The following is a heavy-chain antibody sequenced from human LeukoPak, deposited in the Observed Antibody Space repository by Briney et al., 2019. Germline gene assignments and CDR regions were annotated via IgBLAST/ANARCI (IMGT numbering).Heavy chain of an antibody. CDR2: ISPNSGDT. CDR3: ARAAIVVAGDYHYHYMDV. CDR1: GYTFTGHY. D-gene: IGHD2-15*01. Sequence: ASVKVSCKASGYTFTGHYMHWVRQAPGQGLEWMGWISPNSGDTDYAQRFQGRVTMTRDTSISTAYMELSRPRSDDTAVYYCARAAIVVAGDYHYHYMDVWGKGTTVTVSS. V-gene: IGHV1-2*02. J-gene: IGHJ6*03.